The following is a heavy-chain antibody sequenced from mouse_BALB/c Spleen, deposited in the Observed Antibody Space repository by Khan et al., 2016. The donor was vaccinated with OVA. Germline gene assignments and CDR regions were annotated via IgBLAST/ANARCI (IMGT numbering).Heavy chain of an antibody. J-gene: IGHJ3*01. CDR2: VNPNTDNI. CDR1: GYSFTLYY. CDR3: AGGYDFVAS. D-gene: IGHD2-14*01. Sequence: VQLKQSGPDLVKPGASVKISCKASGYSFTLYYMSWVKQSPGKSLEWIGRVNPNTDNINYNQEFKGKAIITVDKSTNTAYMELRSLTSEDAAVYFWAGGYDFVASWGQGTLVTVSA. V-gene: IGHV1-18*01.